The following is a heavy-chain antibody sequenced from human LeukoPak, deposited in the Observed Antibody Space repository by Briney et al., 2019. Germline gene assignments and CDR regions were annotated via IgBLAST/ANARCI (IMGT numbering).Heavy chain of an antibody. V-gene: IGHV4-39*01. CDR3: ARPQYCNSISCYYDWFDP. CDR1: GGSISSSRYY. CDR2: IYYSGST. D-gene: IGHD2-2*01. Sequence: SETLSLTCTVSGGSISSSRYYWGWIRQPPGKGLEWIGSIYYSGSTYYNPSLKSRVTISVDTSKNQFSLKLSSVTAADTALYYCARPQYCNSISCYYDWFDPWGQGTLVTVSS. J-gene: IGHJ5*02.